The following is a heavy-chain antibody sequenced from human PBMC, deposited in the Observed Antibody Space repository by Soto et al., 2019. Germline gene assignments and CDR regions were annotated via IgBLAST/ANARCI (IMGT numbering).Heavy chain of an antibody. CDR2: ISNSGSTI. J-gene: IGHJ4*02. CDR3: ARDGPGYSGYDYVDYFDY. D-gene: IGHD5-12*01. CDR1: GFTFSDYY. V-gene: IGHV3-11*01. Sequence: QVQLVESGGGLVKPGGSLRLACAASGFTFSDYYMSWIRQAPGKGLEWVSYISNSGSTIYYADSVKGRFTLSRDNAKNLLYLQMNSLRAEDTAVYYCARDGPGYSGYDYVDYFDYWGQGTLVTVCS.